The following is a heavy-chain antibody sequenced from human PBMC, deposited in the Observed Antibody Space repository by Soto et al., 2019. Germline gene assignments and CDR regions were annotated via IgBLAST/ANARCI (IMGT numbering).Heavy chain of an antibody. CDR3: ARVVTIFGVVTNNWFDP. CDR1: GYTFTSYG. J-gene: IGHJ5*02. CDR2: ISAYNGNT. Sequence: ASVKVSCKASGYTFTSYGISWVRQAPGQGLEWMGWISAYNGNTNYAQKLQGRVTMTTDTSTSTAYMELRSLRSDDTAVYYCARVVTIFGVVTNNWFDPWGQGTLVT. D-gene: IGHD3-3*01. V-gene: IGHV1-18*04.